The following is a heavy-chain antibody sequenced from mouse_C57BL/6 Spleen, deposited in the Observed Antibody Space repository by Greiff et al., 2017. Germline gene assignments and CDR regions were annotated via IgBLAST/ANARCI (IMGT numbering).Heavy chain of an antibody. Sequence: VKLKQSGAELVKPGASVKISCKASGYAFSSYWMNWVKQRPGKGLEWIGQIYPGDGDTNYNGKFKGKATLTADKSSSTAYMQLRSLTSEDSAVYFCARRFHYYGSSYDYAMDYWGQGTSVTVSS. V-gene: IGHV1-80*01. D-gene: IGHD1-1*01. CDR1: GYAFSSYW. J-gene: IGHJ4*01. CDR2: IYPGDGDT. CDR3: ARRFHYYGSSYDYAMDY.